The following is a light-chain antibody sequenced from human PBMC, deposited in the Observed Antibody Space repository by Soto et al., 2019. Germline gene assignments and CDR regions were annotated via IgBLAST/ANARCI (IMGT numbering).Light chain of an antibody. CDR3: QQSYSTPPLT. CDR1: QSISSY. J-gene: IGKJ4*01. CDR2: AAS. V-gene: IGKV1-39*01. Sequence: DIQMTQSPSSLSASVGDRVTITCRASQSISSYLNWYQQKPGKAPKLLIYAASSLQSGVPSRFRGSESGTDFTLTISSLQPEDFATYYCQQSYSTPPLTFGGGTKVEIK.